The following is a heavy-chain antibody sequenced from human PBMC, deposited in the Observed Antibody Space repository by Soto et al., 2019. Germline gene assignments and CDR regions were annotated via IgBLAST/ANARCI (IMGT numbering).Heavy chain of an antibody. V-gene: IGHV3-48*04. D-gene: IGHD3-16*01. J-gene: IGHJ3*02. CDR2: ISSSSSVI. CDR1: GFTFSTYS. Sequence: GGSLRLSCSVSGFTFSTYSMAWIRQAPGKGLEWLSYISSSSSVIYYADSVKGRITVSRDNGKNALILQMHSLRADDTAVYYFSRYLINPKAFYIWGKGTVVT. CDR3: SRYLINPKAFYI.